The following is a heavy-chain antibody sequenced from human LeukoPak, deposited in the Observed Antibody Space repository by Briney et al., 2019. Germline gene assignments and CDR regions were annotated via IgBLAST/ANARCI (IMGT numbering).Heavy chain of an antibody. CDR1: GFTFSNYA. D-gene: IGHD6-25*01. V-gene: IGHV3-30-3*01. J-gene: IGHJ4*02. CDR3: ARAAYSSGPDC. CDR2: ISYDGSNK. Sequence: GRSLRLSCAASGFTFSNYAIHWVRQAPGKGLEWVALISYDGSNKYYADSVKGRFTISRDNAKNSLYLQMNSLREEDTAVYYCARAAYSSGPDCWGQGTLVTVSS.